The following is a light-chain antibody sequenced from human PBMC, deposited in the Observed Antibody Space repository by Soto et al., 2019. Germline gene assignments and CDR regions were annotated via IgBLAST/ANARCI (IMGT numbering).Light chain of an antibody. Sequence: DIQMTQSPSTLSAFVGDRVTITCRASQSISSWLAWYQQKPGKAPKLLIYAASTLQSGVPSRFSGSGSGTEFTRTISSLQPEDFATYYCQQLNSYPHTFGQGTKLEIK. J-gene: IGKJ2*01. CDR1: QSISSW. CDR2: AAS. V-gene: IGKV1-5*01. CDR3: QQLNSYPHT.